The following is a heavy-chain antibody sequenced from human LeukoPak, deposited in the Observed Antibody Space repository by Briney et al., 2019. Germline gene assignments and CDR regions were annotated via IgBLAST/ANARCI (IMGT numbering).Heavy chain of an antibody. V-gene: IGHV3-23*01. Sequence: GGSLRLSCAASGFTFSSYAMSWIRQASGKGLEWVSAISGSGGSTYYADSVKGRFTISRDNSKNTLYLQMNSLRAEDTAVYYCAKSKGGYDADYFDYWGQGTLVTVSS. CDR2: ISGSGGST. D-gene: IGHD5-12*01. CDR1: GFTFSSYA. CDR3: AKSKGGYDADYFDY. J-gene: IGHJ4*02.